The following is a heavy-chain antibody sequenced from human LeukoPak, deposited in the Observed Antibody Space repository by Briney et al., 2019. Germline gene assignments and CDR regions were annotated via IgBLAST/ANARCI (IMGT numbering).Heavy chain of an antibody. V-gene: IGHV3-7*01. J-gene: IGHJ4*02. D-gene: IGHD2-2*01. CDR1: GFTFSNYW. CDR2: IKQDGSET. Sequence: PGGSLRLSCAASGFTFSNYWMSWVRRAPGKGLEWVANIKQDGSETYYVDSVRGRFTISRDNAKNSLYLQMNSLRAEDTAVYYCARDPIGYCSSTSCSPRWGQGTLVTVSS. CDR3: ARDPIGYCSSTSCSPR.